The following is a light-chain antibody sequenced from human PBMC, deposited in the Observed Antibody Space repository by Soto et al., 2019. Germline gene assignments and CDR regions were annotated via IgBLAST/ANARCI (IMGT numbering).Light chain of an antibody. Sequence: DIQMTQSPSTLSASVGDTVTITCRASESIDNWLAWYQQKPGKAPKLLIFAASSLQSGVPSRFSGSGSGTDFTLTISSLQPEDVATYYCQKYNSFPLTFGQGTRLEIK. CDR2: AAS. V-gene: IGKV1-5*01. J-gene: IGKJ5*01. CDR3: QKYNSFPLT. CDR1: ESIDNW.